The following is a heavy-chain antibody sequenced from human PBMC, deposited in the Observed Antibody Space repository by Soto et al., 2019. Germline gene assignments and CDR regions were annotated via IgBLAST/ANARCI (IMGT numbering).Heavy chain of an antibody. CDR3: ARTPSRAYRSASTIRSRSGS. CDR2: INHSGST. J-gene: IGHJ4*02. D-gene: IGHD3-16*02. CDR1: GGSFSGYY. Sequence: SETLSLTCAVYGGSFSGYYWSWIRQPPWKGLEWIGEINHSGSTNYNPSLKSRVTISVDTSKNQFSLKLSSVTAADTAVYYCARTPSRAYRSASTIRSRSGSWGQGTLVTVSS. V-gene: IGHV4-34*01.